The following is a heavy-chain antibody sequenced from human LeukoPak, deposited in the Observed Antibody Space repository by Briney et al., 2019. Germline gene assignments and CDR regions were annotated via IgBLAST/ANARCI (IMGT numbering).Heavy chain of an antibody. CDR3: AREYYYDSSGYGYNYYYGMDV. J-gene: IGHJ6*02. CDR1: GYTFTSYD. V-gene: IGHV1-8*01. D-gene: IGHD3-22*01. CDR2: MNPNSGNT. Sequence: ASVKVSCKASGYTFTSYDINWVRQATGPGLEWMGWMNPNSGNTGYAQKFQGRVTMTRNTSISTAYMELSSLRSEDTAVYYCAREYYYDSSGYGYNYYYGMDVWGQGTTVTVSS.